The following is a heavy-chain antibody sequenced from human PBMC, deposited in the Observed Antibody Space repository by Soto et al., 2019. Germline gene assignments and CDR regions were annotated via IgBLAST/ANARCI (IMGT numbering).Heavy chain of an antibody. J-gene: IGHJ4*01. CDR1: GFTVSANY. D-gene: IGHD3-10*01. CDR2: IYSGGST. V-gene: IGHV3-53*01. Sequence: GGSLRLSCAASGFTVSANYMNWVRQTPGKGLEWVSVIYSGGSTYYADSVKGRFTISRDNYKNTLYLQMDSLRAEDTAVYYCTRDLDDFGSFDFWGHGTLVTVSS. CDR3: TRDLDDFGSFDF.